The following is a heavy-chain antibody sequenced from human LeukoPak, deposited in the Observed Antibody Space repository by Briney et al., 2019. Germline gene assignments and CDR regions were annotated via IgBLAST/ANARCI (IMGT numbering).Heavy chain of an antibody. J-gene: IGHJ4*02. Sequence: SETLSLTCAVYGGSFGGDYLSWIRQSPGKGRGWVGEINHSGGNNYNTSLKSRVAISMDTSKHQFSLNLSSVTAADTAVYYCARGLYGDRLGRDLAWGQGSLVTVSS. CDR3: ARGLYGDRLGRDLA. CDR1: GGSFGGDY. V-gene: IGHV4-34*01. CDR2: INHSGGN. D-gene: IGHD4-17*01.